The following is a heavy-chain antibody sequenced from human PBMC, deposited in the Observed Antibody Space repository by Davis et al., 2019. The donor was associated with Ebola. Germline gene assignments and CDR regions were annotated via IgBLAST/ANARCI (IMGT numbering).Heavy chain of an antibody. Sequence: ESLKISCAASGFTFSSYWMSWVRQPPGKGLEWIGEINHSGSTNYNPSLKSRVTISVDTSKNQFSLKLSSVTAADTAVYYCARRGYWFDPWGQGTLVTVSS. CDR3: ARRGYWFDP. V-gene: IGHV4-34*01. CDR2: INHSGST. CDR1: GFTFSSYW. J-gene: IGHJ5*02.